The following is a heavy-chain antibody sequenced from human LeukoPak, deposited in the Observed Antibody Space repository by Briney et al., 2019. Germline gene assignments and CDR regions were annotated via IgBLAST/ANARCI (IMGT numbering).Heavy chain of an antibody. CDR3: AKTTPPSYSSGWYHGNYFDY. J-gene: IGHJ4*02. CDR1: GYTFTSYD. Sequence: GASVKVSCKASGYTFTSYDINWVRQATGQGLEWMGWMNPNSGNTGYAQKFQGRVTMTRNTSISTAYMELSSLRAEDTAVYYCAKTTPPSYSSGWYHGNYFDYWGQGTLVTVSS. D-gene: IGHD6-19*01. V-gene: IGHV1-8*01. CDR2: MNPNSGNT.